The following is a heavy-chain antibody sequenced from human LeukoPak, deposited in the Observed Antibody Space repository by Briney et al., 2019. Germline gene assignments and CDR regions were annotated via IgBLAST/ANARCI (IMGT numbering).Heavy chain of an antibody. Sequence: GAPVKVSCKASGYTFTTYGISWVRLAPGQGLEWMGWISAYNGNTNYAQQFQGRVTMTTDTSMSTAYMELRSLRSDDTAVYYCARDLIAVRPGWFDPWGQGSLVTVSS. D-gene: IGHD6-6*01. CDR2: ISAYNGNT. V-gene: IGHV1-18*01. J-gene: IGHJ5*02. CDR1: GYTFTTYG. CDR3: ARDLIAVRPGWFDP.